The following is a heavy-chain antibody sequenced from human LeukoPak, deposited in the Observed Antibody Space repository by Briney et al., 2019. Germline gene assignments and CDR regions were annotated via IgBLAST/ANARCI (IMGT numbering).Heavy chain of an antibody. Sequence: SETLSLTCAVYGGSFSGYYWSWIRQPPGKGLEWIGEINHSGSTNYNPSLKSRVTISVDTSKNQFSLKLSSVTAADTAVYACARGLYGSGSSYNHWGQGTLVTVSS. CDR1: GGSFSGYY. D-gene: IGHD3-10*01. CDR2: INHSGST. J-gene: IGHJ5*02. CDR3: ARGLYGSGSSYNH. V-gene: IGHV4-34*01.